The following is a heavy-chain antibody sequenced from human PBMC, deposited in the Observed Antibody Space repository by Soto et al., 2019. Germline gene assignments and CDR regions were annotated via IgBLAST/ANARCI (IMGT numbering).Heavy chain of an antibody. Sequence: PSETLSLTCAVSGYSISSGYYWGWIRQPPGKGLEWIGSIYHSGSTYYNPSLKSRVTISVDTSKNQFSLKLSSVTAADTAVYYCARGPPIAAPYNWFDPWGQRTLVTVSS. V-gene: IGHV4-38-2*01. CDR1: GYSISSGYY. D-gene: IGHD6-6*01. CDR2: IYHSGST. J-gene: IGHJ5*02. CDR3: ARGPPIAAPYNWFDP.